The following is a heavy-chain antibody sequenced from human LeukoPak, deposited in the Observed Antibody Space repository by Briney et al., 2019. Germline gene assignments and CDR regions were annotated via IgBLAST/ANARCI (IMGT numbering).Heavy chain of an antibody. CDR3: ARGTYYYDSSAWYFDY. V-gene: IGHV4-59*01. CDR1: GGSISSYY. CDR2: IYYSGST. Sequence: PSETLSLTCTVSGGSISSYYWSWIRQPPGKGLEWIGYIYYSGSTNYNPSLKSRVTISVDTSKNQFSLKLSSVTAADTAVYYCARGTYYYDSSAWYFDYWGQGTLVTVSS. J-gene: IGHJ4*02. D-gene: IGHD3-22*01.